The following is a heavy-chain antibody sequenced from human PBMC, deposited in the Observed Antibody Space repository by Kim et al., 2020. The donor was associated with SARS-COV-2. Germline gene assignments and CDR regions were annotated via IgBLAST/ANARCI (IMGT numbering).Heavy chain of an antibody. CDR1: GFTFTNYD. Sequence: ASVKVSCKASGFTFTNYDINWVRQATGQGLEWMGWMNPKSGDTRYAQKFQGRVTMTRDTSITTAYMELRSLRSDDTAVYFFARGLGDYRGDDFPIYSSWG. V-gene: IGHV1-8*01. J-gene: IGHJ5*01. CDR3: ARGLGDYRGDDFPIYSS. CDR2: MNPKSGDT. D-gene: IGHD5-12*01.